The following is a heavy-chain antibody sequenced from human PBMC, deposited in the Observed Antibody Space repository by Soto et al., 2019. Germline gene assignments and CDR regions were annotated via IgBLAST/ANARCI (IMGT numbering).Heavy chain of an antibody. D-gene: IGHD2-2*01. CDR3: ARAEIVVVPAALHS. Sequence: GGSLRLSCAASGFTFSSYSMNWVRQALGKGLEWVSSISSSSSYIYYADSVKGRFTISRDNAKNSLYLQMNSLRAEDTAVYYCARAEIVVVPAALHSWGQGTLVTVSS. CDR2: ISSSSSYI. V-gene: IGHV3-21*01. CDR1: GFTFSSYS. J-gene: IGHJ5*02.